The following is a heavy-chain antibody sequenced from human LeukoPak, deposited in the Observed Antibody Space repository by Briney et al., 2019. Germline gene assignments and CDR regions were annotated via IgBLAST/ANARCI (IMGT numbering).Heavy chain of an antibody. CDR1: GFTFSSYE. J-gene: IGHJ4*02. CDR2: ISSGGITI. CDR3: ARARGPFCSGGSCYGYYFDY. V-gene: IGHV3-48*03. Sequence: GGSLRLSCAASGFTFSSYEMNWVRQAPGKGLEWGSFISSGGITIFYADSVKGRFTISRDNAKNSLYLQMNSLRAEDTAVYYCARARGPFCSGGSCYGYYFDYWGQGTLVTVSS. D-gene: IGHD2-15*01.